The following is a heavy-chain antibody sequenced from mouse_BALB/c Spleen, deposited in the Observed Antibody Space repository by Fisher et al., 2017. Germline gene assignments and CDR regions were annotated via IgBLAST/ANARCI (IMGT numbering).Heavy chain of an antibody. V-gene: IGHV5-9*03. CDR3: ARRDAMDY. Sequence: RFTISRDNAKNNLYLQMSSLRSEDTAMYYCARRDAMDYWGQGTSVTVSS. J-gene: IGHJ4*01.